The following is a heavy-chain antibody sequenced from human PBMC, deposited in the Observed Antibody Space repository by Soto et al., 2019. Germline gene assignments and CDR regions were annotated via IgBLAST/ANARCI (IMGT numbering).Heavy chain of an antibody. CDR2: IWYDGSNK. D-gene: IGHD6-13*01. J-gene: IGHJ6*02. Sequence: GGSLRLSCPASGFTFSSYGMHWVRQAPGKGLEWVSVIWYDGSNKYYADSVKGRFTISRDNSKNTLYLQMNSLRAEDTAVYYCARNEGQQLAFYYYYYGMDVWGQGTTVTVSS. V-gene: IGHV3-33*01. CDR3: ARNEGQQLAFYYYYYGMDV. CDR1: GFTFSSYG.